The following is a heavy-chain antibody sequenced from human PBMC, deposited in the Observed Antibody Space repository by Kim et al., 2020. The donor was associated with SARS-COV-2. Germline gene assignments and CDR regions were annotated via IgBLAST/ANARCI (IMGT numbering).Heavy chain of an antibody. J-gene: IGHJ4*02. Sequence: VDSGRGRFTIAGDNAKHSLYLQMNSLGAGDTAVYYCAKVRYGIVVGMIDYWGQGTLVTVSS. CDR3: AKVRYGIVVGMIDY. V-gene: IGHV3-7*03. D-gene: IGHD2-2*01.